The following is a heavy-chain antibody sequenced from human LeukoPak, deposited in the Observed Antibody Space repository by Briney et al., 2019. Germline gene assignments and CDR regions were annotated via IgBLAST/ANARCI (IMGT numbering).Heavy chain of an antibody. J-gene: IGHJ4*02. D-gene: IGHD1-26*01. CDR2: ISSSSNTV. CDR3: ARRAMGATSFDY. V-gene: IGHV3-11*04. CDR1: GFTFSDYY. Sequence: GGSLRLSCAASGFTFSDYYMTWVRQAPGKGLEWVSYISSSSNTVYYADSVKGRLTVSRDNAKNSLYLQMNNLRAEDTAVYYCARRAMGATSFDYWGQGTLVTVSS.